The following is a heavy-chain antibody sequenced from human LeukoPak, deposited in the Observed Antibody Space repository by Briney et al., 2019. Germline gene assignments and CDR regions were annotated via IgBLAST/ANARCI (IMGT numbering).Heavy chain of an antibody. V-gene: IGHV1-18*01. CDR2: ISSYNGNT. J-gene: IGHJ4*02. CDR3: TSEYSSGWYIY. Sequence: ASVEVSCKASGYTFTSYGISWVRQPPGQGLEWMGWISSYNGNTNYAQNLQGRVTMTTDTHTRTAYMELRRQRSDDAAVYYCTSEYSSGWYIYWGQGTLVTVSS. CDR1: GYTFTSYG. D-gene: IGHD6-19*01.